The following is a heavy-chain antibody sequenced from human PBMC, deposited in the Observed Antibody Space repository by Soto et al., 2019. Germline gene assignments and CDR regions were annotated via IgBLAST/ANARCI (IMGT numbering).Heavy chain of an antibody. CDR2: IRSKAYGGTT. CDR3: TRGPGYCSGGSCYPKPRAFDI. D-gene: IGHD2-15*01. V-gene: IGHV3-49*03. Sequence: GGSLRLSCTASGFTFGDYAMSWFRQAPGKGLEWVGFIRSKAYGGTTEYAASVKGRFTISRDDSKSIAYLQMNSLKTEDTAVYYCTRGPGYCSGGSCYPKPRAFDIWGQGTMVTVSS. J-gene: IGHJ3*02. CDR1: GFTFGDYA.